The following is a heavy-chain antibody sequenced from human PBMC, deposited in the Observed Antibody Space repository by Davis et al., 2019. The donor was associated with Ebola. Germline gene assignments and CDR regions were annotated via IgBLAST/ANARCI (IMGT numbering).Heavy chain of an antibody. V-gene: IGHV3-53*04. CDR3: TGNWIYGRGMDV. D-gene: IGHD1-7*01. Sequence: GGSLRLSCAAAEFTVSRNYMTWVRQAPGKGLQWVSTVYRDGTTYYADSVKGRFTVSRHSSENTLYLQMNGLRREDTAVYYCTGNWIYGRGMDVWGPGTTVTVSS. CDR1: EFTVSRNY. J-gene: IGHJ6*02. CDR2: VYRDGTT.